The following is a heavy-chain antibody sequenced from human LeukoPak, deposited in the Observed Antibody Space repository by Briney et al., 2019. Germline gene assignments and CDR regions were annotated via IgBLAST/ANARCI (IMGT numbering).Heavy chain of an antibody. CDR1: GYSISTYY. J-gene: IGHJ4*02. CDR2: IDPSDSYT. D-gene: IGHD3-16*02. CDR3: ARVMHLGDLSLYDH. Sequence: GESLKISCNGAGYSISTYYITWLRQMPGKGLEWMGRIDPSDSYTNYSPSFQGHVTISADKSISTAYLQWSSLNASDTAMYYCARVMHLGDLSLYDHWGQGTLVTVSS. V-gene: IGHV5-10-1*01.